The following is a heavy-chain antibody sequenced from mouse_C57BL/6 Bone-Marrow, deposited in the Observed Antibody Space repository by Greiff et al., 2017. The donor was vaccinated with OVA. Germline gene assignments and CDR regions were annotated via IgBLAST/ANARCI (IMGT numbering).Heavy chain of an antibody. CDR1: GFTFKDYY. V-gene: IGHV14-4*01. CDR3: TTVDSNYAYYFDY. J-gene: IGHJ2*01. Sequence: VQLQQSGAELVRPGASVKLSCTASGFTFKDYYMHWVKQRPDQGLEWIGWIDPENGDTEYASKFQGKATLTADTSSNTAYLQLSSLPSEDTAVYYCTTVDSNYAYYFDYWGQGTTLTVSS. D-gene: IGHD2-5*01. CDR2: IDPENGDT.